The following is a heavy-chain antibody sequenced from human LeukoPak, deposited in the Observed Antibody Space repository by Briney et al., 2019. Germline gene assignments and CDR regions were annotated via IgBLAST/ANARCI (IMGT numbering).Heavy chain of an antibody. D-gene: IGHD2-15*01. CDR3: ARDRGYCSGGSCYSLDYYYYGMDV. CDR1: GFTFSSYA. CDR2: ISYDGSNK. V-gene: IGHV3-30-3*01. Sequence: GGSLRLSCAASGFTFSSYAMHWVRQAPGKGLEWVAVISYDGSNKYYADSVKGRFTIPRDNSKNTLYLQMNSLRAEDTAVYYCARDRGYCSGGSCYSLDYYYYGMDVWGQGTTVTVSS. J-gene: IGHJ6*02.